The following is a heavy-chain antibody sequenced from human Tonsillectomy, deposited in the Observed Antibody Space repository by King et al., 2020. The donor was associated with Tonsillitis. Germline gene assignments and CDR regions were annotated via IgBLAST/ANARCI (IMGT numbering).Heavy chain of an antibody. CDR3: ASPHYYGSGSDPKGAFDI. CDR1: GYTFTSYY. Sequence: VQLVESGAEVKKPGASVKVSCKASGYTFTSYYMHWVRQAPGQGLEWMGIINPSGGSTSYAQKFQGRVTMTRDTSTSTVYMELSSLRSEDTAVYYCASPHYYGSGSDPKGAFDIWGQGTMVTVSS. J-gene: IGHJ3*02. D-gene: IGHD3-10*01. V-gene: IGHV1-46*01. CDR2: INPSGGST.